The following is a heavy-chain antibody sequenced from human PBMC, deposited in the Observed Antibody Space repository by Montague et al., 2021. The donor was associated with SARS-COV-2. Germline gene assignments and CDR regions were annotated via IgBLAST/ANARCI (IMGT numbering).Heavy chain of an antibody. V-gene: IGHV4-59*08. CDR2: LKKKGST. D-gene: IGHD3-22*01. J-gene: IGHJ5*02. Sequence: PANGLKAVGCLKKKGSTNYNRSLRSRVTISVDTSKNQFSLKLSSVTAADTAVFYCARLPDTSGRAWFDHWGQGTLVSVSS. CDR3: ARLPDTSGRAWFDH.